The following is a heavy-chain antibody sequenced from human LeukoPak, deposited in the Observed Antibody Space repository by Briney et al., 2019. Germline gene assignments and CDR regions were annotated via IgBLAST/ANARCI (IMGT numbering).Heavy chain of an antibody. CDR3: ARDSDYYYYGMDV. Sequence: GGSRRLSCAASGFTFSSYSMNWVRQAPGKGLEWVSSISSSSSYIYYADSVKGRFTISRDNSKNTLYLQMNSLRAEDTAVYYCARDSDYYYYGMDVWGQGTTVTVSS. J-gene: IGHJ6*02. D-gene: IGHD3-10*01. CDR1: GFTFSSYS. V-gene: IGHV3-21*04. CDR2: ISSSSSYI.